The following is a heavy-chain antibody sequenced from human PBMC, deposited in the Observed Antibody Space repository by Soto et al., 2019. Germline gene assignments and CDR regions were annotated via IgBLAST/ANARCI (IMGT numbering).Heavy chain of an antibody. Sequence: QVQLVQSVTEVKKPGASVQVSCKASGYSFTSYGINWVRQAPGQGLEWMGWISTYNGDTNYAQKFQGRVTMTTDTSTTTGYMELRRLTSDDTAVYFCARGDSTGSPRGWFDPWGQGTVVTVSS. D-gene: IGHD6-19*01. CDR2: ISTYNGDT. CDR3: ARGDSTGSPRGWFDP. V-gene: IGHV1-18*04. J-gene: IGHJ5*02. CDR1: GYSFTSYG.